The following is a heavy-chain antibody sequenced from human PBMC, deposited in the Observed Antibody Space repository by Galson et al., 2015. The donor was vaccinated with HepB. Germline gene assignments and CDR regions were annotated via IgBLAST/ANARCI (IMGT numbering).Heavy chain of an antibody. D-gene: IGHD3-3*01. CDR1: GFTFSSYA. CDR2: ISGSGGST. J-gene: IGHJ4*02. CDR3: AKDPARFLEWLYFDY. Sequence: SLRLSCAASGFTFSSYAMSWVRQAPGKGLEWVSAISGSGGSTYYADSVKGRFTISRDNSKNTLYLQMNSLRAEDTAVYYCAKDPARFLEWLYFDYWGQGTLVTVSS. V-gene: IGHV3-23*01.